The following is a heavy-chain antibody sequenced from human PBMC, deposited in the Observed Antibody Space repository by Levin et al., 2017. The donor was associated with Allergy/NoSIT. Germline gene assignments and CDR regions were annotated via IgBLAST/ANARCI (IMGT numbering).Heavy chain of an antibody. CDR1: GFTFSVHY. D-gene: IGHD7-27*01. J-gene: IGHJ4*02. Sequence: GGSLRLSCAASGFTFSVHYMSWIRQAPGKGLEWVSYISNNDGAMTAYADSLKGRFTISRDNAQNSLFLQMNSLRVEDTAVYYCARGHWGLDYWGQGILVTVSS. CDR3: ARGHWGLDY. V-gene: IGHV3-11*01. CDR2: ISNNDGAMT.